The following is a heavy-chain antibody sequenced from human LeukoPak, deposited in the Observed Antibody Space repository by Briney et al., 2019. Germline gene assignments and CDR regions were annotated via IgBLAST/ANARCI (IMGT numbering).Heavy chain of an antibody. V-gene: IGHV3-20*04. CDR2: INWNGGST. CDR3: ARGPWLVYRGLFDY. J-gene: IGHJ4*02. Sequence: PGGSLRLSCAASGFTFDDYGMSWVRHAPGKGLEWVSGINWNGGSTGYADSVKGRFTISRDNAKNSLYLQMNSLRAEDTALYYCARGPWLVYRGLFDYWGQGTLVTVSS. D-gene: IGHD6-19*01. CDR1: GFTFDDYG.